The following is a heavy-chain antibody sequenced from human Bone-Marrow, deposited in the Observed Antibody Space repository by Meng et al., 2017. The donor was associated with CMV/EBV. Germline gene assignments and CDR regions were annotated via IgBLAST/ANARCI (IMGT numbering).Heavy chain of an antibody. J-gene: IGHJ6*02. CDR2: IIPIFGTA. D-gene: IGHD2-21*01. Sequence: SVNVSCKASGGTFSSYAISWVRQAPGQGLEWMGGIIPIFGTANYAQKFQGRVTITTDESTSTAYMELSSLRSEDTAVYYCAGTLFRAYYYYGMDVWGQGTTVTVSS. CDR3: AGTLFRAYYYYGMDV. CDR1: GGTFSSYA. V-gene: IGHV1-69*05.